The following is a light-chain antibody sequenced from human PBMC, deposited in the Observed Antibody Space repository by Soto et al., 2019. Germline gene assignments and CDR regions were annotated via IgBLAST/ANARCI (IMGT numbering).Light chain of an antibody. CDR1: QITDNH. Sequence: DFEMTQSPSSLSASIGDRVTITCRASQITDNHLNWYQQKPGKAPKLLIYAASTLQSAVPSRFSGSGSGTDFTLTISSLQPEDFATYYCQQYDNFPPTFGGGTKVEI. J-gene: IGKJ4*01. V-gene: IGKV1-39*01. CDR3: QQYDNFPPT. CDR2: AAS.